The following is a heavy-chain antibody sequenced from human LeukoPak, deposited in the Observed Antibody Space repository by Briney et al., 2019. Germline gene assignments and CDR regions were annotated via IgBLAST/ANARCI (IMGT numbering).Heavy chain of an antibody. CDR3: TTDLDCSSTSCYPLYYYYYMDV. J-gene: IGHJ6*03. D-gene: IGHD2-2*01. V-gene: IGHV3-15*01. CDR1: GFTFSNAW. CDR2: IKSKTDGGTT. Sequence: PGGSLRLSCAASGFTFSNAWMSWVRQAPGKGLEWVGRIKSKTDGGTTDYAAPVKDRFTISRDDSKNTLYLQMNSLKTEDTAVYYCTTDLDCSSTSCYPLYYYYYMDVWGKGTTVTVSS.